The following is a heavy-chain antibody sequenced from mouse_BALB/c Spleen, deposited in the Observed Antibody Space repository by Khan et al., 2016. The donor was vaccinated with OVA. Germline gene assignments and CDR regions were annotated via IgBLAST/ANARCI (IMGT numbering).Heavy chain of an antibody. CDR2: IWSDGHT. D-gene: IGHD2-1*01. V-gene: IGHV2-6-1*01. CDR1: GFSLTSYG. J-gene: IGHJ1*01. CDR3: ARHGYYGNYVSYFDF. Sequence: QVQLKESGPGLVAPSQSLSITCTISGFSLTSYGVHWVRQPPGKGLEWLVVIWSDGHTTYNSALKSRLSISKDNSKSHVFLKMNSLQTDDSAMYYGARHGYYGNYVSYFDFWGAGTTVTVSS.